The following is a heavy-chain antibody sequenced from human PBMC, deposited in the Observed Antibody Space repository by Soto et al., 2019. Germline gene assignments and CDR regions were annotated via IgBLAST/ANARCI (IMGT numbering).Heavy chain of an antibody. D-gene: IGHD4-17*01. J-gene: IGHJ6*04. CDR1: GGTFSSYA. Sequence: GASVKVSCKASGGTFSSYAISWVRQAPGQRLEWMGGIIPSCGKTNYAQKFQERVTISRDMSTSTGYMELSSLRSEDTAVYYCARVGIGLRWVDVWGKGTTVTVSS. CDR3: ARVGIGLRWVDV. V-gene: IGHV1-69*05. CDR2: IIPSCGKT.